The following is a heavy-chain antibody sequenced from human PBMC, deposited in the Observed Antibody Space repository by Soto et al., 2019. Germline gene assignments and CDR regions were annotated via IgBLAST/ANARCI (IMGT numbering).Heavy chain of an antibody. CDR2: IYSDGST. V-gene: IGHV3-53*01. D-gene: IGHD4-17*01. J-gene: IGHJ4*02. Sequence: GGFMRLCCGAFGCTGSNYMSWVRQAPGKGLEWVSVIYSDGSTYYVDSVKGRFTISRDNSKNTLYLQMTSLRVDDTAIYYCARDVYGEIDYWGQGTLVTAPQ. CDR3: ARDVYGEIDY. CDR1: GCTGSNY.